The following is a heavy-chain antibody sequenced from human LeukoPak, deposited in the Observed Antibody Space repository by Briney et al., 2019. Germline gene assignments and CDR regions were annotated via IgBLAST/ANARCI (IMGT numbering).Heavy chain of an antibody. J-gene: IGHJ5*02. CDR2: IIPILGIA. D-gene: IGHD2-2*02. CDR3: ARVSAEYQLLYRVGWFDP. CDR1: GGTFSSYT. V-gene: IGHV1-69*02. Sequence: ASVTVSCKASGGTFSSYTISWVRQAPGQGLEWVGRIIPILGIANYAQKFQGRVTITADKSTSTAYMELSSLRSEDTGVYYCARVSAEYQLLYRVGWFDPWGQETLVTVSS.